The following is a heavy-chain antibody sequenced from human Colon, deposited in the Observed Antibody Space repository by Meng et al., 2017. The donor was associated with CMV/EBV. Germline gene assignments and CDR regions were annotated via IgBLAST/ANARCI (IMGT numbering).Heavy chain of an antibody. D-gene: IGHD3-10*01. CDR1: GASVNTDNYY. CDR3: TRGNTALWDSDS. J-gene: IGHJ4*02. Sequence: SETLSLTCTVSGASVNTDNYYWSWIRQTPGKGLEFIGYVYYSGATNYNPFFKGRVTISVDTSKNQFSLKLTSVTAADTAVYYCTRGNTALWDSDSWGQGTLVTVSS. V-gene: IGHV4-61*01. CDR2: VYYSGAT.